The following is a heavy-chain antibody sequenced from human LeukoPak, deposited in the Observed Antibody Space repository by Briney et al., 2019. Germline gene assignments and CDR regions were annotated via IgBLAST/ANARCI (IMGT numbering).Heavy chain of an antibody. CDR1: GITFSSYA. CDR3: ANDFDY. J-gene: IGHJ4*02. Sequence: GGSLRLSCAASGITFSSYALTWVRQAPGKGLEWVSTISGSTNGTYYADSVKGRFTISRDNSKNTLYLQLNGLRAEDTAVYYCANDFDYWGQGTLVTVSS. CDR2: ISGSTNGT. V-gene: IGHV3-23*01.